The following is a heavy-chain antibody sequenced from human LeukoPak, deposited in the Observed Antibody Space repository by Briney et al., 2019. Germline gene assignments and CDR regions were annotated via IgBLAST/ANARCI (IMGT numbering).Heavy chain of an antibody. D-gene: IGHD5-24*01. V-gene: IGHV3-23*01. CDR1: GFPISTYT. J-gene: IGHJ4*02. CDR3: ARAQGTTNGLLDN. Sequence: GGSLRLSCVVSGFPISTYTATWVRQTPEKGLEWVSSITFSGGTTYYADSVRGRFTISRDDSENTLYLQMTSLRVEDTAVYYCARAQGTTNGLLDNWGQGVLVTVSS. CDR2: ITFSGGTT.